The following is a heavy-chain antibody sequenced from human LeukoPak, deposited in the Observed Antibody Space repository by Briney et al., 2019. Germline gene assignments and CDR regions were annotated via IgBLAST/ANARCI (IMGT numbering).Heavy chain of an antibody. D-gene: IGHD1-1*01. Sequence: PQTLSLTCAVSGGSISSGGYSWSWIRQPPGKGLEWIGYIYHSGSTYYNPSLKSRVTISVDRSKNQFSLKLSSVTAADTAVYYCARDANARTGSFDYWGQGTLVTVSS. J-gene: IGHJ4*02. CDR3: ARDANARTGSFDY. CDR1: GGSISSGGYS. CDR2: IYHSGST. V-gene: IGHV4-30-2*01.